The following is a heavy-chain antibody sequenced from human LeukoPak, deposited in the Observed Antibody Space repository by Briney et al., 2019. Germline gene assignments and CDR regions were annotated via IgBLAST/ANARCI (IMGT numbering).Heavy chain of an antibody. CDR2: ISSSGSTI. CDR3: SSEGVGATPFDY. Sequence: GRSLRPSCAASGFTSSSFEMNWVRQAPGKGLEWVSYISSSGSTIYYANSVKGRFTISRDNAKNSLYLQMNSLRAEDTAVYYCSSEGVGATPFDYWGQGTLVTVSS. D-gene: IGHD1-26*01. V-gene: IGHV3-48*03. CDR1: GFTSSSFE. J-gene: IGHJ4*02.